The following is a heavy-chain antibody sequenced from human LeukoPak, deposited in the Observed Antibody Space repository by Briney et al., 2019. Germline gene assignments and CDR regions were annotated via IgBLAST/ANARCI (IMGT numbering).Heavy chain of an antibody. D-gene: IGHD6-6*01. CDR2: VYTSGST. V-gene: IGHV4-61*02. CDR3: ARESSIAARSGAFDT. J-gene: IGHJ3*02. CDR1: GGSISSGSYY. Sequence: SETLSLTCTVSGGSISSGSYYWNWIRQPAGKGLEWIGRVYTSGSTNYNPSLKSRVTISLDTSKNQFSLKLSSVTAADTALYYCARESSIAARSGAFDTWGQGTMVTVSS.